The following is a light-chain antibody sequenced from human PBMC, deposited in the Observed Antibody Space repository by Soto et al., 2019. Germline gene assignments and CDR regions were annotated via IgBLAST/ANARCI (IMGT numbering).Light chain of an antibody. J-gene: IGKJ2*01. Sequence: EIVMTQSPATLSVSPGERATLSCRASQSVSSNLAWYQQKPGQAPRLLIYGASTRATGIPARLSGSGSGTEFTLTISSLQSEDFAVYYCQQYNNWPPLYTFGQGTTLEIK. CDR1: QSVSSN. CDR3: QQYNNWPPLYT. CDR2: GAS. V-gene: IGKV3-15*01.